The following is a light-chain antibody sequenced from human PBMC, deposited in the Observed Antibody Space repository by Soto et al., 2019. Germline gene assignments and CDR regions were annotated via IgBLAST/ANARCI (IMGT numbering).Light chain of an antibody. CDR2: AGS. Sequence: EIVLTQSPGTLSLSPGESATLSCRASQSVSRYYFAWYRQKPGQAPRLLIYAGSTRATGIPDRFSGSGSGTDFTITISRLEPEDFAVYYCQQYGATPRTFGQGTKVDIK. CDR3: QQYGATPRT. J-gene: IGKJ1*01. CDR1: QSVSRYY. V-gene: IGKV3-20*01.